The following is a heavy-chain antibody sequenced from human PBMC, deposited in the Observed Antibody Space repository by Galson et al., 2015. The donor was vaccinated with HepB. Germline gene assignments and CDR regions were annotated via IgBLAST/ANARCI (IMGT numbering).Heavy chain of an antibody. J-gene: IGHJ6*02. Sequence: SVKVSCKASGYTFTGYYMHWVRQAPGQGLEWMGWINPNSGGTNYAQKFQGRVTMTRDTSISTAYMELSRLRSDDTAVYYCARGTGWGLTTVTHYYYYGMDVWGQGTTVTVSS. V-gene: IGHV1-2*02. CDR2: INPNSGGT. CDR3: ARGTGWGLTTVTHYYYYGMDV. D-gene: IGHD4-11*01. CDR1: GYTFTGYY.